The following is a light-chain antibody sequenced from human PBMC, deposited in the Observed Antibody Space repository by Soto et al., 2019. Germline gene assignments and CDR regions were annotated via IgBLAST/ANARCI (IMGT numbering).Light chain of an antibody. J-gene: IGKJ4*01. CDR1: QSVSSN. CDR3: QQYNNRPPLT. V-gene: IGKV3-15*01. CDR2: GAS. Sequence: EIVMTQSPATLSVSPGERATLSCRASQSVSSNLAWYQQKPGQAPRLLIYGASTRATGIPARFSGSGSGTEFTLTICSLQSEDFAVYYCQQYNNRPPLTFGGGTKVEIK.